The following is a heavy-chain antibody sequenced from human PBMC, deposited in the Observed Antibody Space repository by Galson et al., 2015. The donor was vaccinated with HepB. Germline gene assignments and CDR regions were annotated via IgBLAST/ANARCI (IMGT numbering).Heavy chain of an antibody. Sequence: SLRLSCAASGFTFSSYGMHWVRQAPGKGLEWVAVIWYDGSNKYYADSVKGRFTISRDNSKNTLYLQMNSLRAEDTAVYYCARELNREFFWSGYYNGDGPFDYWGQGTLVTVSS. CDR3: ARELNREFFWSGYYNGDGPFDY. V-gene: IGHV3-33*01. D-gene: IGHD3-3*01. CDR2: IWYDGSNK. CDR1: GFTFSSYG. J-gene: IGHJ4*02.